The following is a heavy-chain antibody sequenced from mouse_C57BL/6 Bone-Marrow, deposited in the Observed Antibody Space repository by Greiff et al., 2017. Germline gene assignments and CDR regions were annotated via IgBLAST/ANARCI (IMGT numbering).Heavy chain of an antibody. CDR3: ARGAYYSNYDWYVDV. V-gene: IGHV1-55*01. J-gene: IGHJ1*03. D-gene: IGHD2-5*01. Sequence: QVQLQQPGAELVKPGASVKMSCKASGYTFTSYWITWVKQRPGQGLEWIGDIYPGSGSTNYNEKFKSKATLTVDTSSSTAYMQLSSLTSEDSAVYYCARGAYYSNYDWYVDVWGTGTTVTVSS. CDR1: GYTFTSYW. CDR2: IYPGSGST.